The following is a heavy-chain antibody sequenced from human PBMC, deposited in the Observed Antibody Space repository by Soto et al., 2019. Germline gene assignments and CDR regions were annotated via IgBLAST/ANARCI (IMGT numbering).Heavy chain of an antibody. Sequence: QVQLVESGGGVVQPGRSLRLSCAASGFTFSNYGMHWVRQAPGKGLEWVAVIWSDGSTKYYADSVKGRFTISRDNSKSTLYLQMNSLRVEDTAVYYCASQWEVVFDSWGRGTLVTVSS. CDR3: ASQWEVVFDS. CDR2: IWSDGSTK. J-gene: IGHJ4*02. V-gene: IGHV3-33*01. D-gene: IGHD1-26*01. CDR1: GFTFSNYG.